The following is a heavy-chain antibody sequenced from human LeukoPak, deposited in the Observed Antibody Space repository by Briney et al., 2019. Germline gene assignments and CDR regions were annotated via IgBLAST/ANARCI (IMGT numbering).Heavy chain of an antibody. Sequence: SGTLSLTCAVSGGSISSSNWWSWVRQPPGKGLEWIGSIYYSGNTYYNPSLKSRVTISVDTSKNQFSLKLSSVTATDTAVYYCARRRAGRDWFDPWGQGTLVTVSS. J-gene: IGHJ5*02. CDR3: ARRRAGRDWFDP. CDR2: IYYSGNT. V-gene: IGHV4-4*02. CDR1: GGSISSSNW. D-gene: IGHD6-19*01.